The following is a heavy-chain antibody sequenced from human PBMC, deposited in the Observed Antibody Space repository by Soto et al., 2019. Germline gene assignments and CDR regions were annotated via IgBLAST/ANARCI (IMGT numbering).Heavy chain of an antibody. V-gene: IGHV3-9*01. CDR2: IKWNSRTT. CDR3: AKARDYVWGNFVLDH. CDR1: GFNFDGFA. D-gene: IGHD3-16*01. J-gene: IGHJ4*02. Sequence: PGGTLRLSREASGFNFDGFAMHWVRHSPGQCLEWVSGIKWNSRTTDYADSVQGRFTISRDSARHSLYLQMDSLRSEDTAVYYCAKARDYVWGNFVLDHWGQGVLVTVSS.